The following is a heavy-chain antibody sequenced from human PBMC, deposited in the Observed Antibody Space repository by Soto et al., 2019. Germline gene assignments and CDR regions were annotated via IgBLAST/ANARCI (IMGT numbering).Heavy chain of an antibody. D-gene: IGHD6-13*01. CDR3: ATTRGSRVAAAGNYFAY. Sequence: EVQLLESGGGLVQPGGSLRLSCAASGFTFSSYAMSLVRQAPGKGLEWVSAISGSGGSTYYADSVKGRFTISRDNSKNPLYLQRNSLRAEDTAVYYCATTRGSRVAAAGNYFAYWGQGTLVTVSS. J-gene: IGHJ4*02. CDR1: GFTFSSYA. CDR2: ISGSGGST. V-gene: IGHV3-23*01.